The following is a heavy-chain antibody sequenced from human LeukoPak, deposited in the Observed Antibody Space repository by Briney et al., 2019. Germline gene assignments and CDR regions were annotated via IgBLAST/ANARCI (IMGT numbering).Heavy chain of an antibody. CDR2: ISSSGSTI. J-gene: IGHJ3*02. CDR1: GFTFSDYY. D-gene: IGHD5-24*01. Sequence: GGSLRLSCAASGFTFSDYYMSWIRQAPGKGLEWVSYISSSGSTIYYADSVKGRFTISKDNAKNSLYLQMNSLRAEDTAVYYCARRATISKYAFDIWGQGTMVTVSS. CDR3: ARRATISKYAFDI. V-gene: IGHV3-11*01.